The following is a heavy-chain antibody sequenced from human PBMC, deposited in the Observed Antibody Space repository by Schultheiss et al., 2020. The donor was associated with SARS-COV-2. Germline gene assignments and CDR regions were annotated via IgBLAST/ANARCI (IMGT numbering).Heavy chain of an antibody. V-gene: IGHV3-30*04. CDR2: ISYDGSNK. Sequence: GGSLRLSCAASGFTFSSYAMHWVRQAPGKGLEWVAVISYDGSNKYYADSVKGRFTISRDNSKNTLYLQMNGLRAEDTALYYCATGTTGPEYWGQGTLVTVSS. CDR1: GFTFSSYA. J-gene: IGHJ4*02. CDR3: ATGTTGPEY. D-gene: IGHD2-8*02.